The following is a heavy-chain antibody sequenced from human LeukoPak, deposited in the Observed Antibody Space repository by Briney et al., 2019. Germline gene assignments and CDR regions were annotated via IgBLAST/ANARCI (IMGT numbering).Heavy chain of an antibody. CDR2: ISNSGGST. Sequence: GGSLRLSCAASGSTFSSYGMSWVRQAPGKGLEWVSSISNSGGSTYYADSVKGRFTISRDNAKNSLYLQMNSLRAEDTAVYYCARDGLVGALDYWGQGTLVTVSS. V-gene: IGHV3-23*01. D-gene: IGHD1-26*01. J-gene: IGHJ4*02. CDR1: GSTFSSYG. CDR3: ARDGLVGALDY.